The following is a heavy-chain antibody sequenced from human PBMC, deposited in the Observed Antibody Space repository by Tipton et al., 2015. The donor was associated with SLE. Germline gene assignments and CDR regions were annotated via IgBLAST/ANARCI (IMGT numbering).Heavy chain of an antibody. Sequence: GLVKPSETLSLTCTVSGGSIDNYYWSWIRQPPGKGLEWIGYLSYNGTTNSNPSLKSRVTISVDTSKNQFSLNLSSVTAADTAVYYCARAWSCSTGWYYDLWGRGTLVTVSS. CDR2: LSYNGTT. CDR3: ARAWSCSTGWYYDL. CDR1: GGSIDNYY. D-gene: IGHD2-8*02. V-gene: IGHV4-59*01. J-gene: IGHJ2*01.